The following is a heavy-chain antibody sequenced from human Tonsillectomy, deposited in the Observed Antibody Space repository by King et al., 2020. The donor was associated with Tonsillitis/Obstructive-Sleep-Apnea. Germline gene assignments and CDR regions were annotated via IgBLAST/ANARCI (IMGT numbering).Heavy chain of an antibody. CDR2: IYYSGNT. CDR1: GGSLSSYY. CDR3: ARVSRGSWNYVPHAFDI. D-gene: IGHD1-7*01. J-gene: IGHJ3*02. Sequence: HVQLQESGPGLVKPSETLSLTCSVSGGSLSSYYWSWIRQPPGKGLEWIGYIYYSGNTNYNPSLKSRVTISVDTSRNQFSLKLSSVTAADTAMYYCARVSRGSWNYVPHAFDIWGQGTMVTVSS. V-gene: IGHV4-59*01.